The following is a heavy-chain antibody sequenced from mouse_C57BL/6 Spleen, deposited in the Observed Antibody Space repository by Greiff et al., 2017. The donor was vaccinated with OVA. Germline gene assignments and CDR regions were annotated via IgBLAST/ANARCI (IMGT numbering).Heavy chain of an antibody. V-gene: IGHV3-6*01. CDR1: GYSITSGYY. D-gene: IGHD1-1*01. CDR2: ISYDGSN. Sequence: VQLKESGPGLVKPSQSLSLTCSVTGYSITSGYYWNWIRQFPGNKLEWMGYISYDGSNNYNPSLKNRISITRDTSKNQFFLKLNSVTTEDTATYYCARDYYGSSFDDWGQGTTLTVSS. CDR3: ARDYYGSSFDD. J-gene: IGHJ2*01.